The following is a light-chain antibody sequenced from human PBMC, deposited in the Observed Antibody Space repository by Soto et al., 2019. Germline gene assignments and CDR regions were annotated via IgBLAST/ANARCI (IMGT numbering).Light chain of an antibody. CDR3: QQYNSYSSRPT. J-gene: IGKJ1*01. CDR2: DAS. Sequence: DIQMTQSPSTLSASVGDRVTMTCRASQTIDSWLAWYQQRPGKAPKLLIYDASSLESGVPSRFSGSGSGTEFTLTISSLQPDDFATYYCQQYNSYSSRPTFGQGTKVDNK. V-gene: IGKV1-5*01. CDR1: QTIDSW.